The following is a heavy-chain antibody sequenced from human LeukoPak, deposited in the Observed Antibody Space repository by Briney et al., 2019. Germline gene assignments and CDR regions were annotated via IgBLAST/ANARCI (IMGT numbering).Heavy chain of an antibody. V-gene: IGHV4-59*01. CDR1: GGSIRSYY. CDR2: IYYTGST. Sequence: TETLSLTCTVSGGSIRSYYWSWIRQPPGKGLEWIGYIYYTGSTKYNSSLKSRVTISVDTSKNQFSLKLSSVTAADTAVYYCARVAPSQWLLLPNYFDYWGQETLVTVSS. J-gene: IGHJ4*02. D-gene: IGHD3-22*01. CDR3: ARVAPSQWLLLPNYFDY.